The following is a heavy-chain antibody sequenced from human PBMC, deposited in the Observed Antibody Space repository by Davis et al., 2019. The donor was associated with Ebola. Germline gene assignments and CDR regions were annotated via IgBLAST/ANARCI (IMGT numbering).Heavy chain of an antibody. J-gene: IGHJ4*02. D-gene: IGHD1-26*01. CDR3: AKARVDSGSNPIFDY. CDR1: GFTFSSYA. CDR2: ISGSGGST. Sequence: GESLKISCAASGFTFSSYAMSWVRQAPGKGLEWVSAISGSGGSTYYADSVKGRFTISRDNSKNTLYLQMNSLSEDTAVYYCAKARVDSGSNPIFDYWGRGTLVTVSS. V-gene: IGHV3-23*01.